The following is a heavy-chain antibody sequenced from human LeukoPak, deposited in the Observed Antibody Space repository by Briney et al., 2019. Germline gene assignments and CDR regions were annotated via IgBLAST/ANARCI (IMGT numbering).Heavy chain of an antibody. Sequence: PGGSLRLSCAASGFTFSGYWMSWVRQAPGKGLEWVAPIKQDGSEKYYVDSVKGRFTISRDNAKNSLYLQMNSLRPEDTAVYYCAPRVVVITAPFDYWGQGTLVTVSS. V-gene: IGHV3-7*01. CDR3: APRVVVITAPFDY. CDR1: GFTFSGYW. CDR2: IKQDGSEK. J-gene: IGHJ4*02. D-gene: IGHD2-21*01.